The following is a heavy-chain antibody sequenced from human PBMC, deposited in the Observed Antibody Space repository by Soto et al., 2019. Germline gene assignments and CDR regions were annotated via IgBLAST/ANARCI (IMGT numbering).Heavy chain of an antibody. J-gene: IGHJ4*02. CDR3: TSGYSYGPSFDY. D-gene: IGHD5-18*01. CDR2: IDPSDGRT. CDR1: GYTVTVYD. Sequence: ASVKVACRASGYTVTVYDMHWVRQAPGKGLEWMGLIDPSDGRTSYSQNCQGRVTMTRDTSTSTVYMELSSLIFEDTAVYYCTSGYSYGPSFDYWGQGLLVTVSS. V-gene: IGHV1-46*01.